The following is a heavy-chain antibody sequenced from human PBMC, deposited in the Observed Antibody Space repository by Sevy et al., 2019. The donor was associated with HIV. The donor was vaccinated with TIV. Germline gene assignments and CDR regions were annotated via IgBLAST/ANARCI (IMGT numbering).Heavy chain of an antibody. Sequence: GGSLRLPCTASGFTFGDYCMSWVRQAPGKGLEWVAFLKSDVYGGTVDHAASVRGRFVISRDDSKTIAYLQMNDLKTEDTGVYYCTRWKAAQSIFDYWGQRALVTVSS. V-gene: IGHV3-49*04. CDR3: TRWKAAQSIFDY. D-gene: IGHD6-13*01. J-gene: IGHJ4*02. CDR1: GFTFGDYC. CDR2: LKSDVYGGTV.